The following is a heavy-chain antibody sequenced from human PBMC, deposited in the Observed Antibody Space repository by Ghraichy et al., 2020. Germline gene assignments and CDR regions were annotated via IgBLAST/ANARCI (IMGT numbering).Heavy chain of an antibody. V-gene: IGHV3-21*01. CDR2: IDTTSKYI. Sequence: GGSLRLSCAASGFSFALYSMNWVRQAPGKALEWVSSIDTTSKYIYYTHSVRGRFTISRDNADNSLYLQMNDLRVEDTAVYYCVRVLCSGVGCFQRFDGFHIWGQGTMVTVSS. J-gene: IGHJ3*02. CDR1: GFSFALYS. CDR3: VRVLCSGVGCFQRFDGFHI. D-gene: IGHD2-15*01.